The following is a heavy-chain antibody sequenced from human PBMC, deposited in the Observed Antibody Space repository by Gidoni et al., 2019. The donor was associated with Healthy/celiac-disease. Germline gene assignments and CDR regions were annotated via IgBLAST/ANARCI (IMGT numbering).Heavy chain of an antibody. CDR2: INHSGRT. V-gene: IGHV4-34*01. Sequence: QVQLQQWGAGLLKPSETLSLTCAVYGGSFGGYYWSWIRQPPGTGLGWIGEINHSGRTNYNPSLKSRVTISVDTSKNQFSLKLSSVTAADTAVYYCARADAPDTAMVTRDYWGQGTLVTVSS. J-gene: IGHJ4*02. CDR1: GGSFGGYY. CDR3: ARADAPDTAMVTRDY. D-gene: IGHD5-18*01.